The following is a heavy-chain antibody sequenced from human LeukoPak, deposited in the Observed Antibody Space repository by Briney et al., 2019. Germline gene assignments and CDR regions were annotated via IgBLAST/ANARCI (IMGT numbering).Heavy chain of an antibody. CDR2: IYYTGST. D-gene: IGHD3-22*01. CDR1: GGSISGYY. J-gene: IGHJ6*03. V-gene: IGHV4-59*08. CDR3: ARRYDSTLYYYYYMDV. Sequence: SETLSLTCTVSGGSISGYYWSWIRQPPGKGLEWIGYIYYTGSTNYNPSLKSRVTISVDTSKNQFSLKLSSVTAADTAVYYCARRYDSTLYYYYYMDVWGKGTTVTVPS.